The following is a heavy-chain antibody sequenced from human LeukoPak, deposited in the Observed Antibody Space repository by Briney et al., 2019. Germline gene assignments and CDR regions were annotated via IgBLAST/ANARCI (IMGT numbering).Heavy chain of an antibody. J-gene: IGHJ4*02. CDR3: ARGGTYYPCIDY. V-gene: IGHV1-18*01. CDR1: GYTFTTTY. CDR2: ISAYNGKT. Sequence: GASVKVSCKASGYTFTTTYINWVRQAPGQGLEWMGCISAYNGKTSYAQKFQGRVTMTTDSSTNTAYMDRTSLRSDDTAVYYCARGGTYYPCIDYWGQGTLVTVSS. D-gene: IGHD1-26*01.